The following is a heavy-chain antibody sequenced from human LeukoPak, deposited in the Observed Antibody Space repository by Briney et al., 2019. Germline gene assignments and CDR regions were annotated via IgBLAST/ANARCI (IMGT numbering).Heavy chain of an antibody. J-gene: IGHJ3*02. CDR2: ISGSGSSI. Sequence: GGSLRLSCAASGFTFSTYWMSWVRQAPGKGLEWVSHISGSGSSIYYADSVKGRFTISRDNAKNSLYLQMNSLRAEDTAVYYCAGGQWLVLGDAFDIWGQGTMVTVSS. CDR3: AGGQWLVLGDAFDI. CDR1: GFTFSTYW. D-gene: IGHD6-19*01. V-gene: IGHV3-48*04.